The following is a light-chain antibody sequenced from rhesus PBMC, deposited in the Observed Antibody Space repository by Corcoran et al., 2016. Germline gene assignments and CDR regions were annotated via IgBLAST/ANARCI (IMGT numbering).Light chain of an antibody. CDR3: QVCDISSDHYI. Sequence: SYELTQPPSVSVSPGQPARITCGGDNIGSEVVNGYQQKPPQAPVLVIYYDSERPSGIPERFSGSKSGNKATLTIRGVEAGDEADYYCQVCDISSDHYIFGAGTRRTVL. V-gene: IGLV3-44*01. CDR2: YDS. CDR1: NIGSEV. J-gene: IGLJ1*01.